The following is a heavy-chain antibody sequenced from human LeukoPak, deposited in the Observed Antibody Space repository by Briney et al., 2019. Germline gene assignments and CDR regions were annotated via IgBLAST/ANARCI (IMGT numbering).Heavy chain of an antibody. V-gene: IGHV3-23*01. D-gene: IGHD2-21*02. J-gene: IGHJ4*02. CDR2: ISGGGGST. CDR1: GLTFSNYA. CDR3: AKGQGYGGDACFDY. Sequence: PGGSLRLSCAASGLTFSNYAMTWVRQAPGKGLGWVSGISGGGGSTYYADSVKGRFTISRDNSKNTLDLQMNSLRAEDTAVYYCAKGQGYGGDACFDYWGQGTLVTVSS.